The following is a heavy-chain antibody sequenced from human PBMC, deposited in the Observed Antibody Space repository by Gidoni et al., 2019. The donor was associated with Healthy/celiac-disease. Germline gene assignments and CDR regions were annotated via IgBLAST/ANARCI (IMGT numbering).Heavy chain of an antibody. J-gene: IGHJ4*02. D-gene: IGHD5-18*01. Sequence: QVQLVQSGAEVKKPGASVKVSCKASAYTSTSYYMHSVRQAPGQGLEWMGILNPSGGSTSYAQKFQGRVTMTRDTSTSTVYMELSSLRSEDTAVYYCARDWVQLWWSLDYWGQGTLVTVSS. CDR2: LNPSGGST. V-gene: IGHV1-46*01. CDR3: ARDWVQLWWSLDY. CDR1: AYTSTSYY.